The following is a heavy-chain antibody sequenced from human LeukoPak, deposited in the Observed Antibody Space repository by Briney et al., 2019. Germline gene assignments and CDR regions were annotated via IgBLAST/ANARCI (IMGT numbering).Heavy chain of an antibody. CDR3: ARLAVAYFDS. Sequence: GGSLRLSCAASGFTVGSNYMGWVRQAPGKGLEWVSVIYPGGTTYYADSVKGRFTISRDNSKNTLFLQMDSLRAEDTAVYYCARLAVAYFDSWGQGTLVSVSS. V-gene: IGHV3-66*04. CDR2: IYPGGTT. J-gene: IGHJ4*02. CDR1: GFTVGSNY. D-gene: IGHD6-19*01.